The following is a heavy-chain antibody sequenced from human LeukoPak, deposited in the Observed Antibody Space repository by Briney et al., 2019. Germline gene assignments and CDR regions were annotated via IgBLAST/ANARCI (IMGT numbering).Heavy chain of an antibody. CDR2: LSSGSTYI. Sequence: PGGSLRLSCAASGFTFSSYTMNWVRQAPGKGLEWVSSLSSGSTYIYYADSVKGRFTLSGDNAKNSLYLHMSSLRAEDTTVYYCARDWASVATPDYFDYWGQGTLVTVSS. V-gene: IGHV3-21*01. CDR1: GFTFSSYT. CDR3: ARDWASVATPDYFDY. J-gene: IGHJ4*02. D-gene: IGHD1-14*01.